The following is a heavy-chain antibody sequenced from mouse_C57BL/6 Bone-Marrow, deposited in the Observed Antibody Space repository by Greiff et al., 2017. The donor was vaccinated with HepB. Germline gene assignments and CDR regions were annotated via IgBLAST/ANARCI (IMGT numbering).Heavy chain of an antibody. CDR1: GYAFSSSW. J-gene: IGHJ2*01. CDR3: ALITTKYYFDY. D-gene: IGHD1-1*01. CDR2: IYPGDGDT. Sequence: VQLQQSGPELVKPGASVKISCKASGYAFSSSWMNWVKQRPGKGLEWIGRIYPGDGDTNYNGKFKGKGTLTADKSSSTAYMQLSSLTSEDSAVYFCALITTKYYFDYWGQGTTLTVSS. V-gene: IGHV1-82*01.